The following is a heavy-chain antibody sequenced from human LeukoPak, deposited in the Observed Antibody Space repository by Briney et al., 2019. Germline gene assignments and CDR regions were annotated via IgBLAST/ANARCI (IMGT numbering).Heavy chain of an antibody. D-gene: IGHD4-17*01. CDR1: GFTFSSYS. CDR3: ARDLGDYGFDY. Sequence: GGSLRLSCAASGFTFSSYSMNWVRQAPGKGLEWVSSISSSSSYIYYADSVKGRFTISRDNAKNSLYLQMNSLRAEDTAVYYCARDLGDYGFDYWGQGTLVTASS. V-gene: IGHV3-21*01. CDR2: ISSSSSYI. J-gene: IGHJ4*02.